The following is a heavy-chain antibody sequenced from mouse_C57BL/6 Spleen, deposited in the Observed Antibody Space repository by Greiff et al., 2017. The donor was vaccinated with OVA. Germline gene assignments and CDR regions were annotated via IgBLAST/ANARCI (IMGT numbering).Heavy chain of an antibody. CDR1: GYTFTSYW. V-gene: IGHV1-72*01. J-gene: IGHJ2*01. Sequence: QVQLQQPGAELVQPGASVKLSCKASGYTFTSYWMHWVKQRPGRGLEWIGRIDPNSGGTKYNEKFKSKATLTVDKPSSTAYMQLSSLTSEDSAVYYCARSDYGNYAYFDYWGQGTTLTVSS. D-gene: IGHD2-1*01. CDR2: IDPNSGGT. CDR3: ARSDYGNYAYFDY.